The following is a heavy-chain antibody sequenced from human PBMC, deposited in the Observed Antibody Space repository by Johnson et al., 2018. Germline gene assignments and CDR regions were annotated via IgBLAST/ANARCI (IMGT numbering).Heavy chain of an antibody. CDR1: RFTFSAYY. CDR2: ISPRTNTI. J-gene: IGHJ6*02. V-gene: IGHV3-11*01. CDR3: ARCMYGMDV. Sequence: QVQLVESGGGLVKXGGSLRLSCAASRFTFSAYYMSWIRQAPGQGLEWVSYISPRTNTIYYVDSVKGRFTNSRDNAKNSLYLQMNSLRAEDTAVYYCARCMYGMDVWGQGTTVTVSS.